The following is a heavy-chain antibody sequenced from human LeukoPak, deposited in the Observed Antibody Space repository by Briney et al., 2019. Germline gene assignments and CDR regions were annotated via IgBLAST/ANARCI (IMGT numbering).Heavy chain of an antibody. J-gene: IGHJ6*03. V-gene: IGHV1-2*02. CDR3: ARDKGYYYYYMDV. CDR1: GYTFTGYY. CDR2: INPNSGGT. Sequence: GASVKVSCKASGYTFTGYYMHWVRQAPGQGLEWMGWINPNSGGTNYAQKFQGRVTMTRDTSISTAYMELSRLRSDDTAVYYCARDKGYYYYYMDVWGKGTTATVSS.